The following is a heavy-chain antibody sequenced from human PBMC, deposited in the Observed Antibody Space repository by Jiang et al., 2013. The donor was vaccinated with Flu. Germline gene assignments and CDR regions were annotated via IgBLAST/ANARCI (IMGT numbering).Heavy chain of an antibody. D-gene: IGHD6-6*01. J-gene: IGHJ6*02. CDR3: ARDLNSSSSGSYYYGMDV. Sequence: SGYTFTSYYMHWVRQAPGQGLEWMGIINPSGGSTSYAQKFQGRVTMTRDTSTSTVYMELSSLRSEDTAVYYCARDLNSSSSGSYYYGMDVWGQGTTVTVSS. CDR2: INPSGGST. CDR1: GYTFTSYY. V-gene: IGHV1-46*01.